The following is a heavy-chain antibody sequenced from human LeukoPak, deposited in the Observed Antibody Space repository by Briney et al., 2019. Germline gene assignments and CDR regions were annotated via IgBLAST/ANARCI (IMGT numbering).Heavy chain of an antibody. Sequence: ASETLSLTCAVYGGSFSGYYCSWIRQPPGKGLEWIGEINHSGSTNYNPSLKSRVTISVDTSKNQFSLKLNSVTAADTAVYYCARDLVSRFFDYWGQGTLVTVSS. CDR1: GGSFSGYY. V-gene: IGHV4-34*01. J-gene: IGHJ4*02. D-gene: IGHD5/OR15-5a*01. CDR3: ARDLVSRFFDY. CDR2: INHSGST.